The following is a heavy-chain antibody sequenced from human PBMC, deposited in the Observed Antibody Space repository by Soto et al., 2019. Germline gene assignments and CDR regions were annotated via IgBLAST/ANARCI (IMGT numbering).Heavy chain of an antibody. CDR2: ISYDGSNK. CDR3: AKEARMIYGPFFYY. CDR1: GFTFSSYG. V-gene: IGHV3-30*18. J-gene: IGHJ4*02. Sequence: QVQLVESGGGVVQPGRSLRLSCAASGFTFSSYGMHWVRQAPGKGLEWVAVISYDGSNKYYADSVKGRFTISRDNSKNTLYLQMNSLRAEDSAVYYCAKEARMIYGPFFYYWGQGTLVTVSS. D-gene: IGHD3-10*01.